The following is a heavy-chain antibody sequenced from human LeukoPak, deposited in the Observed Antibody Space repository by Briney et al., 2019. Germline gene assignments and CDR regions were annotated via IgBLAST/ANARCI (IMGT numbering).Heavy chain of an antibody. CDR2: MNPNSGNT. CDR3: ARGYYYGSGSYFLNYYYYYMDV. V-gene: IGHV1-8*03. Sequence: ASVKVSCKASGYTFTSYDINWVRQATGQGLEWMGWMNPNSGNTGYAQKFQGRVTITRNTSISTAYMELSRLRSDDTAVYYCARGYYYGSGSYFLNYYYYYMDVWGKGTTVTVSS. J-gene: IGHJ6*03. CDR1: GYTFTSYD. D-gene: IGHD3-10*01.